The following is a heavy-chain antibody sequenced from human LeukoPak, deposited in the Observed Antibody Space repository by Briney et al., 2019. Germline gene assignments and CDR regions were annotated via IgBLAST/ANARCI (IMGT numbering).Heavy chain of an antibody. CDR3: ARGDDYSPYGMDV. CDR2: TCYRSKWYI. J-gene: IGHJ6*02. V-gene: IGHV6-1*01. Sequence: SQTLSLTCAISGDSVSSNSVAWNWIRQSPSRGLEWLGRTCYRSKWYIDYAESVKSRIIISPDTSKNQFSLQLSSVTPEDTAVYYCARGDDYSPYGMDVWGQGTTVTVSS. CDR1: GDSVSSNSVA. D-gene: IGHD4-11*01.